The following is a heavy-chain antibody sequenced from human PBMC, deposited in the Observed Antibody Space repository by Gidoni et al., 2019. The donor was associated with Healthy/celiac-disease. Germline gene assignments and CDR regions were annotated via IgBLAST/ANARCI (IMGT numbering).Heavy chain of an antibody. J-gene: IGHJ4*02. CDR1: GGSISSYY. CDR3: ARLYEGYFDY. V-gene: IGHV4-59*01. D-gene: IGHD3-22*01. CDR2: IYYSGPT. Sequence: QVQLQESGPGLVKPSETLSLTCTVSGGSISSYYWSWIRQPPGKGLEWIGYIYYSGPTNYNPSLKSRVTISVDTSKNQFSLKLSSVTAADTAVYYCARLYEGYFDYWGQGTLVTVSS.